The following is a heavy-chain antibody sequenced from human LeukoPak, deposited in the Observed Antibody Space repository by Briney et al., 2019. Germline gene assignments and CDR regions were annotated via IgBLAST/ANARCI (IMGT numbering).Heavy chain of an antibody. CDR2: IHYTGST. Sequence: SETLSLTCTVSGGSISSYYWSWIRQPPGKGLECIGYIHYTGSTNYNPSLKSRVTISVETSENQFSLKLKSVTAADTAVYYCARGGYYGSGNDFRFDPWGQGTLVTVSS. J-gene: IGHJ5*02. CDR1: GGSISSYY. CDR3: ARGGYYGSGNDFRFDP. V-gene: IGHV4-59*01. D-gene: IGHD3-10*01.